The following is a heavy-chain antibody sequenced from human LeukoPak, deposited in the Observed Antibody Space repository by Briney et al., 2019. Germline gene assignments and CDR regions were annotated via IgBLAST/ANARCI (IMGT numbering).Heavy chain of an antibody. D-gene: IGHD3-10*01. CDR3: ARDGGSGIVY. J-gene: IGHJ4*02. CDR1: GFSLTTYG. V-gene: IGHV3-33*01. CDR2: IWYDGSRK. Sequence: GRSLRLSCAASGFSLTTYGTHWLRQAPGKGLEWVAVIWYDGSRKFYGDSVKGRFTVSRDTSENTMYLQMNTLRVDDTAVYYCARDGGSGIVYWGQGTLVTVSS.